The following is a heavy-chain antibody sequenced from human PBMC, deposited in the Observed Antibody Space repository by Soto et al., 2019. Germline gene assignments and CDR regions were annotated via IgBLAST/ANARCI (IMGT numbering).Heavy chain of an antibody. CDR1: GGTFSSYA. CDR2: ISAYNGNT. CDR3: AREYYYGSGPCS. D-gene: IGHD3-10*01. V-gene: IGHV1-18*01. J-gene: IGHJ5*02. Sequence: ASVKVSCKASGGTFSSYAIRWLRQAPGKGLEWMGWISAYNGNTNYAQKLQGRVTMTTDTSTSTAYMELRSLRSDDTAVYYWAREYYYGSGPCSWCKATLVTVS.